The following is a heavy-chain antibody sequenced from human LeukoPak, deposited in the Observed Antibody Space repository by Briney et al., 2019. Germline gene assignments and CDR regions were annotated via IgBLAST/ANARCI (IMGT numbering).Heavy chain of an antibody. CDR3: AKSLSAYDYYYYGMDV. CDR1: GFAFDDYA. V-gene: IGHV3-9*01. Sequence: PGRSLRLSCAASGFAFDDYAMDWVRQAPGKGLEWVSGISWNSGSIGYADSVKGRFTISRDNAKNSLYLQMNSLRAEDTALYYCAKSLSAYDYYYYGMDVWGQGTTVTVSS. D-gene: IGHD2/OR15-2a*01. CDR2: ISWNSGSI. J-gene: IGHJ6*02.